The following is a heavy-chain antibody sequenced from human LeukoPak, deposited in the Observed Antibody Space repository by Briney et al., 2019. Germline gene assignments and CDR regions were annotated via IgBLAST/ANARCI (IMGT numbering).Heavy chain of an antibody. CDR2: IKSDGSST. Sequence: GGSLRLSCAASGFTFSGYGMHWVRQAPGKGLVWVSRIKSDGSSTTYADSVKGRFTISRDNAKNTLYLEMNSLRAEDTAVYYCARTFAAAHIDYWGQGTLVTVSS. CDR1: GFTFSGYG. D-gene: IGHD2-15*01. V-gene: IGHV3-74*01. J-gene: IGHJ4*02. CDR3: ARTFAAAHIDY.